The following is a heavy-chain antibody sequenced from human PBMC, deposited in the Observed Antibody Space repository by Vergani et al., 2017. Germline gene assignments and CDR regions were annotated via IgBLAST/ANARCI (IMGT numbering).Heavy chain of an antibody. D-gene: IGHD6-19*01. CDR1: GYTLTELS. J-gene: IGHJ6*02. Sequence: VQLLESGAEVKKPGASVKVSCKVSGYTLTELSMHWVRQAPGKGLEWMGGFDPEDGETIYAQKFQGRVTMTEDTSTDTAYMELSSLRSEDTAVYYCATGRQQWLVTYYYYYGMDVWGQGTTVTVSS. CDR3: ATGRQQWLVTYYYYYGMDV. V-gene: IGHV1-24*01. CDR2: FDPEDGET.